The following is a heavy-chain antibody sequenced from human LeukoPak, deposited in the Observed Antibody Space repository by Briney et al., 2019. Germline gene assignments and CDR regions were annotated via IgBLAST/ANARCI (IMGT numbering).Heavy chain of an antibody. D-gene: IGHD6-19*01. CDR2: INPNSGGT. Sequence: GASVKVSCKASGYTFTGYYMHWVRHAPGQGLEWMCWINPNSGGTNYAQKFQGRVPMTRDTSISTAYMELSRLRSDDTAVYYCARDEYSSGWYVAINWFDPWGQGTLVTVSS. J-gene: IGHJ5*02. V-gene: IGHV1-2*02. CDR1: GYTFTGYY. CDR3: ARDEYSSGWYVAINWFDP.